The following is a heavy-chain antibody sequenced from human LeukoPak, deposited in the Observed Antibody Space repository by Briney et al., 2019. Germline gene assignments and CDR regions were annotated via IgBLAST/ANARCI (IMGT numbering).Heavy chain of an antibody. CDR3: ARECSSTSCYDY. Sequence: GGSLRLSCAASGFTFSSYAMHGVRQAPGKGPEYVSAISSNGGSTYYANSVKGRFTISRDNSKNTLYLQMGSLRAEDMAVYYCARECSSTSCYDYWGQGTLVTVSS. D-gene: IGHD2-2*01. CDR2: ISSNGGST. V-gene: IGHV3-64*01. J-gene: IGHJ4*02. CDR1: GFTFSSYA.